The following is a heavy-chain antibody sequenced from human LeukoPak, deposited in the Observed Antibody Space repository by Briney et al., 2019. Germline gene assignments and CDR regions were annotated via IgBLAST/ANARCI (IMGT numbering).Heavy chain of an antibody. Sequence: PGGSLRLSCAASGFTFSTYWMSWVRQAPGKGLEWVANIKQDGSEKYYVDSVKGRFTISRDNAKNSLYLQMNSLRAEDTAVYYCARDFRWGAPAGPYFDYWGQGTLVTVSS. CDR3: ARDFRWGAPAGPYFDY. CDR2: IKQDGSEK. D-gene: IGHD6-13*01. CDR1: GFTFSTYW. V-gene: IGHV3-7*01. J-gene: IGHJ4*02.